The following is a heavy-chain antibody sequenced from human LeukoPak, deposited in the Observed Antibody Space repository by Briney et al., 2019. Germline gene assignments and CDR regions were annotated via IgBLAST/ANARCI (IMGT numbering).Heavy chain of an antibody. Sequence: GSLRLSCAASGFTFSSYSMNWVRQAPGKGLEWVSSISSSSSYIYYADSVKGRFTISKDNAKNSLYLQMNSLRAEDTAVYYCATSIVVVPADYWGQGTLVTVSS. CDR1: GFTFSSYS. D-gene: IGHD2-2*01. CDR3: ATSIVVVPADY. CDR2: ISSSSSYI. V-gene: IGHV3-21*01. J-gene: IGHJ4*02.